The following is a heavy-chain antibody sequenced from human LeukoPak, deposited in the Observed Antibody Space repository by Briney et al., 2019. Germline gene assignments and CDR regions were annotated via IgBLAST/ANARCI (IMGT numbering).Heavy chain of an antibody. J-gene: IGHJ6*03. D-gene: IGHD3-3*01. CDR2: ISYDGSNK. Sequence: PGRSLRLSCAASGFTFSSYAMHWVRQAPGKGLEWVAVISYDGSNKYYADSVKGRFTISRDNSKNTLYLQMNSLRAEDTAVYYCAREVLYDFWVGYYYMDVWGKGTTVTVSS. CDR1: GFTFSSYA. V-gene: IGHV3-30-3*01. CDR3: AREVLYDFWVGYYYMDV.